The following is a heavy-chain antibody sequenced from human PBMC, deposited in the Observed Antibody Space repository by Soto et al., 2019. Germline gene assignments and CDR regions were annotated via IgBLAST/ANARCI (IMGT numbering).Heavy chain of an antibody. J-gene: IGHJ6*02. Sequence: PWGSLRLSCAASGFTFISYGIHCFRHSPVKWLEWVAVISYDGSNKYYADSVKGRFTISRDNSKNTLYLQMNSLRAEDTAVYYCAKNILTGYYFGMDVWGQGTTVTVSS. CDR1: GFTFISYG. CDR3: AKNILTGYYFGMDV. CDR2: ISYDGSNK. V-gene: IGHV3-30*18. D-gene: IGHD3-9*01.